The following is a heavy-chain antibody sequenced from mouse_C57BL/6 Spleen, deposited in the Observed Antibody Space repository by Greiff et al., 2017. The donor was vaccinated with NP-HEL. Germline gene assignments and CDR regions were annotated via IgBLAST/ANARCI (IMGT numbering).Heavy chain of an antibody. Sequence: QVQLQQPGAELVRPGASVTLSCKASGYTFTDYEMHWVKQTPVHGLEWIGAIDPETGGTAYNQKFKGKAILTADKSSSTAYMELRSLTSEDSAVYYCTRGAARDYFDYWGQGTTLTVSS. CDR3: TRGAARDYFDY. V-gene: IGHV1-15*01. CDR2: IDPETGGT. D-gene: IGHD3-1*01. J-gene: IGHJ2*01. CDR1: GYTFTDYE.